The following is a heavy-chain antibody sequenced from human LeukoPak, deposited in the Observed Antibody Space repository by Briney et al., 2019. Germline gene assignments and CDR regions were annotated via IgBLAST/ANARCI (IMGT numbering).Heavy chain of an antibody. V-gene: IGHV1-46*01. Sequence: ASVKVSCKASGYTFTSYYMHWVRQAPGQGLEWMGIINPSGGSTSYAQKFQGRVTMTRDMSTSTVYMELSRLRSDDTAVYYCARDRVTMVRGVINWFDPWGQGTLVTVSS. CDR1: GYTFTSYY. J-gene: IGHJ5*02. D-gene: IGHD3-10*01. CDR3: ARDRVTMVRGVINWFDP. CDR2: INPSGGST.